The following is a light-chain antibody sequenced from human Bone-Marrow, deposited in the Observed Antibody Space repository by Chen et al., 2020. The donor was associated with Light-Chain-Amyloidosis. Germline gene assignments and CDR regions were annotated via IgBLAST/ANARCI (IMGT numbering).Light chain of an antibody. Sequence: SYELTQPPSVSVSPGQTARITCSGDDLPTKYAYWYQQKPGQAPVLVIHRETERPSGISERFSGCSSGTTATLTNSGVQAEDEADDHCQSADSSGTYEVIFGGGTTRTVL. CDR3: QSADSSGTYEVI. CDR1: DLPTKY. CDR2: RET. V-gene: IGLV3-25*03. J-gene: IGLJ2*01.